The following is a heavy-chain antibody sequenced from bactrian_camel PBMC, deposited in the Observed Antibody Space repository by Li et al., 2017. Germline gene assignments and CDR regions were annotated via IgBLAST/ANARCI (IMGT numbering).Heavy chain of an antibody. CDR2: IYTDGSNA. CDR3: ATVRMGWVSGTYEYAY. D-gene: IGHD5*01. Sequence: VQLVESGGGLVQPGGSLRLSCAASGFTFSSYSMSWVRQAPGKGLEWVSSIYTDGSNAWYADSVKGRFTISRHNAENTVSLQMNSLKTEDTAVYYCATVRMGWVSGTYEYAYWGQGTQVTVS. J-gene: IGHJ4*01. V-gene: IGHV3-2*01. CDR1: GFTFSSYS.